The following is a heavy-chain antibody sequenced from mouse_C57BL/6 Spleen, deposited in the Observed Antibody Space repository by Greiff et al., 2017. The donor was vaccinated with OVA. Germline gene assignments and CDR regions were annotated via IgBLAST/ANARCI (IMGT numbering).Heavy chain of an antibody. CDR2: IDPEDGDT. Sequence: EVQLQQSGAELVRPGASVKLSCTASGFNIKDYYMHWVKQRPEQGLEWIGRIDPEDGDTEYAPKFQGKATMTADTSSNTAYLQLSSLTSEDTAVYYCTTGDSSGYNYYAMDYWGQGTSVTVSS. CDR1: GFNIKDYY. D-gene: IGHD3-2*02. CDR3: TTGDSSGYNYYAMDY. V-gene: IGHV14-1*01. J-gene: IGHJ4*01.